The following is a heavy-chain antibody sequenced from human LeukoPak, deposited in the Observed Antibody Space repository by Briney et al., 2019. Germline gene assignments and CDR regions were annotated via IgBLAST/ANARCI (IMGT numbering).Heavy chain of an antibody. V-gene: IGHV1-69*04. D-gene: IGHD3-22*01. CDR1: GGTFSSYA. CDR2: IIPILGIA. J-gene: IGHJ4*02. Sequence: SVKVSCKASGGTFSSYAISWVRQAPGQGLEWMGRIIPILGIANYAQKFQGRVTITADKSTSTAYMEPSSLRSEDTAVYYCARGDNYYDSSGYPVDYWGQGTLVTVSS. CDR3: ARGDNYYDSSGYPVDY.